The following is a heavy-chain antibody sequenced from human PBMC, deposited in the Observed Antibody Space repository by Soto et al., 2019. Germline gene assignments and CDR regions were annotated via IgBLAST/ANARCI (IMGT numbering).Heavy chain of an antibody. D-gene: IGHD6-6*01. V-gene: IGHV3-23*01. CDR2: ISGSGGST. Sequence: HPGGSLRLSCAASGFTFSSYALSWVRQAPGKGLEWVSAISGSGGSTYYADSVKGRFTISRDNSKNTLYLQMNSLRAEDTAVYYCAKDRVSSWSNAWFDPWGQGTLVTVSS. CDR3: AKDRVSSWSNAWFDP. CDR1: GFTFSSYA. J-gene: IGHJ5*02.